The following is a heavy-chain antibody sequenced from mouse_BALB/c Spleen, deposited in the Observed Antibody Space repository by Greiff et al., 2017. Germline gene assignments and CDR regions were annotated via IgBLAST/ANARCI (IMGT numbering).Heavy chain of an antibody. CDR1: GFTFSSYG. J-gene: IGHJ3*01. Sequence: EVQRVESGGDLVKPGGSLKLSCAASGFTFSSYGMAWVRQTPDKRLEWVATISSGGSYTYYPDSVKGRSTISRDNAKNTLYLQKSSLKSEDTAMYYYARLRGLRGFAYWGQGTLVTVSA. D-gene: IGHD3-1*01. CDR3: ARLRGLRGFAY. V-gene: IGHV5-6*01. CDR2: ISSGGSYT.